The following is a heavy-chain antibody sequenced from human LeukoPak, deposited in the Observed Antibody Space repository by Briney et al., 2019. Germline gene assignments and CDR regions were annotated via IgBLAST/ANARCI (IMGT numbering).Heavy chain of an antibody. CDR2: ISPDGSSA. V-gene: IGHV3-74*03. D-gene: IGHD2/OR15-2a*01. CDR3: ARVNICPRCHFDY. Sequence: PGGSLRLSCAASGFTFSSYWMHWVRQAPGKGLVWVSRISPDGSSAMYADSVKGRFTISRDNPKNTLYLQMNSLRAEDTAVYYCARVNICPRCHFDYWGQGTLVTVSS. J-gene: IGHJ4*02. CDR1: GFTFSSYW.